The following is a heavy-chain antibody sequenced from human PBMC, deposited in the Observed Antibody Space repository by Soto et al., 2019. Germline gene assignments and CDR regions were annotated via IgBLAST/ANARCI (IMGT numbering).Heavy chain of an antibody. CDR1: CGSFSGYY. V-gene: IGHV4-34*01. CDR2: INHSGST. Sequence: SETLSLTCAVYCGSFSGYYWSWIRQPPGKGLEWIGEINHSGSTNYNPSLKSRVTISVDTSKNQFSLKMSSVTAADTAVYYCARLATRYYFDYWGQGTLVTVSS. CDR3: ARLATRYYFDY. J-gene: IGHJ4*02. D-gene: IGHD1-1*01.